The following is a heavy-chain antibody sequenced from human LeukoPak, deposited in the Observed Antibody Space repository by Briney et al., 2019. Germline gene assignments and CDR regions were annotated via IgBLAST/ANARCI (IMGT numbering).Heavy chain of an antibody. CDR1: GYTFTSYD. J-gene: IGHJ4*02. CDR2: MNPNSGNT. Sequence: GASVKVSCKASGYTFTSYDINWVRQATGQGLEWMGWMNPNSGNTGYAQKFQGRVTMTRNTSIGTAYMELSSLRSEDTAVYYCARIKRGYSYGNFDYWGQGTLVTVSS. CDR3: ARIKRGYSYGNFDY. V-gene: IGHV1-8*01. D-gene: IGHD5-18*01.